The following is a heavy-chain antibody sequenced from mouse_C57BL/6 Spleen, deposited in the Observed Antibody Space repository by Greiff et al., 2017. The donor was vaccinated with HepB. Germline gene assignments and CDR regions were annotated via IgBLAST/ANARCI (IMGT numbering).Heavy chain of an antibody. V-gene: IGHV5-4*01. Sequence: DVMLVESGGGLVKPGGSLKLSCAASGFTFSSYAMSWVRQTPEKRLEWVATISDGGSYTYYPDNVKGRFTISRDNAKNNLYLQMSHLKSEDTAMYYCARDSNYDYDGGCAYWGQGILVTVSA. J-gene: IGHJ3*01. CDR3: ARDSNYDYDGGCAY. CDR1: GFTFSSYA. D-gene: IGHD2-4*01. CDR2: ISDGGSYT.